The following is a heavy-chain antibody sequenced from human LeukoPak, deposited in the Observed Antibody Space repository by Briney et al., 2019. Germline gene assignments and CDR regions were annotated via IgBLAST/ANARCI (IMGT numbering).Heavy chain of an antibody. CDR1: GGSISSSSYY. CDR3: ARGGGATNISCFDY. J-gene: IGHJ4*02. Sequence: PSETLSLTCTVSGGSISSSSYYWGWLRQSPGKGLEWIGSVYYSGSTYYNPSLKSRVTISVDTSKNQFSLKLSSVTAADTAVYYCARGGGATNISCFDYWGQGTLVTVSS. V-gene: IGHV4-39*01. CDR2: VYYSGST. D-gene: IGHD1-26*01.